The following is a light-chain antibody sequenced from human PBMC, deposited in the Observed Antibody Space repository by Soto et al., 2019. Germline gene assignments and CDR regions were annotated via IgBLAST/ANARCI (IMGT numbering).Light chain of an antibody. CDR3: ATWDDSLNARGV. J-gene: IGLJ3*02. CDR1: RSNIGNNA. CDR2: NSN. Sequence: QSVLTQTPSASGTPGQTVTISCSGSRSNIGNNAVSWYQQFPGTAPKPLIYNSNQRPAGVPDRFSGSKSGTSASLAISGLQSEDEADYYCATWDDSLNARGVFGGGTQLTVL. V-gene: IGLV1-44*01.